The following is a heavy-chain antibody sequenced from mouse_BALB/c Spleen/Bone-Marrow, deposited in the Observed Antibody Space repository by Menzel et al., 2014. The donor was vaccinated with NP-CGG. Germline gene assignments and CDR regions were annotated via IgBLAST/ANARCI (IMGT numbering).Heavy chain of an antibody. CDR1: GYAFSSSW. V-gene: IGHV1-82*01. Sequence: VQLQQSGPELVKPGASVKISCKASGYAFSSSWMNWVKQRPGQGLEWIGRIYPGDGDTNYNGKFKGKATLTADKSSSTAYMQLSSLTSVDSAVYSCARDYYGSSYDHWGQGTTLTVSS. D-gene: IGHD1-1*01. CDR2: IYPGDGDT. CDR3: ARDYYGSSYDH. J-gene: IGHJ2*01.